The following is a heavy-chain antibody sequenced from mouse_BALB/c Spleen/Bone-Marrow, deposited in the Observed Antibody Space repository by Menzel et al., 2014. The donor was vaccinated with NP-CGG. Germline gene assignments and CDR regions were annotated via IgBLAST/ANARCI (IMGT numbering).Heavy chain of an antibody. D-gene: IGHD1-2*01. CDR2: INPDSSTI. V-gene: IGHV4-1*02. Sequence: VQLQQSGGGLVQPGGSLKLSCAASGFDFSRYWMSWVRQAPGKGLEWIGEINPDSSTINYTPSLKDKFIISRDNAKNTLYLQMRKVRSEDTALYYCARQGYYGYGDYWGQGTTLTVSS. CDR1: GFDFSRYW. J-gene: IGHJ2*01. CDR3: ARQGYYGYGDY.